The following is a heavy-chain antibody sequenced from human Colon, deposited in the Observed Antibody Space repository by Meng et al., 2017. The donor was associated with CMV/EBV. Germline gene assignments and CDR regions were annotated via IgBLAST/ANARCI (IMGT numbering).Heavy chain of an antibody. CDR1: GFTFSDYR. CDR3: TRDGGNYDFANY. CDR2: IRHKAAGYST. Sequence: GESLKISCAASGFTFSDYRMDWVRQAPGKGLEWVVRIRHKAAGYSTEYGASVKGRFTVSRDDSKNSVYLQMSSLETEDTAVYYCTRDGGNYDFANYWGQGTLVTVSS. D-gene: IGHD1-7*01. V-gene: IGHV3-72*01. J-gene: IGHJ4*02.